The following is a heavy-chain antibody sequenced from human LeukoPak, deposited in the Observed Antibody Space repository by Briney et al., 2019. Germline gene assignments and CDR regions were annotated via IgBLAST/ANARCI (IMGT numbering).Heavy chain of an antibody. CDR2: ISAYNGNT. Sequence: ASVKVSCKASGYTFTSYGISWVRQAPGQGLEWMGWISAYNGNTNYAQKLQGRVTITADKSTSTAYMELSSLRSEDTAVYYCARDLVGLGWWGNWFDPWGQGTLVTVPS. CDR3: ARDLVGLGWWGNWFDP. J-gene: IGHJ5*02. D-gene: IGHD2-8*02. CDR1: GYTFTSYG. V-gene: IGHV1-18*01.